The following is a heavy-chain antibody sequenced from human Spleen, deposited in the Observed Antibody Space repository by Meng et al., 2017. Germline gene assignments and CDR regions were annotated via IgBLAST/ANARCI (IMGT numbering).Heavy chain of an antibody. CDR3: ARGPTTMAHDFDY. J-gene: IGHJ4*02. CDR1: GGFFSDSF. D-gene: IGHD4-11*01. Sequence: VELQQWGRGRFKASETLSPPCLVPGGFFSDSFVRWVRQPPGKGLELVGEINHSGSNKYNPSLESRATISVDTSQNNLSLKLSSVTAADSAGYFCARGPTTMAHDFDYWGQGTLVTVSS. CDR2: INHSGSN. V-gene: IGHV4-34*01.